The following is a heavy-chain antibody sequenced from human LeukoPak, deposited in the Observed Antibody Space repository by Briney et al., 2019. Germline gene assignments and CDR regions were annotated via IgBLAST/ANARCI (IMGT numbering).Heavy chain of an antibody. CDR1: GGSISSSNW. Sequence: PSETLSLTCAVSGGSISSSNWWSWVRQPPGKGLEWIGEIYHSGSTNYNPSLKSRVTISVDKSKNQFSLKLSSVTAADTAVYYCARDGVHFGVVHGFDYWGQGTLVTVSS. D-gene: IGHD3-3*01. CDR2: IYHSGST. J-gene: IGHJ4*02. V-gene: IGHV4-4*02. CDR3: ARDGVHFGVVHGFDY.